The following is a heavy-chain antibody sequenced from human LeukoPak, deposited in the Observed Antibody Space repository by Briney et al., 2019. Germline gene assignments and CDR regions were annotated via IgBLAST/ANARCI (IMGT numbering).Heavy chain of an antibody. V-gene: IGHV1-69*13. CDR3: ARTVDTGMVPHWFDP. D-gene: IGHD5-18*01. CDR2: IIRIFGTA. Sequence: SVNVSCKPSGRTFSSYAIIWLRQAPGQGLEGMGGIIRIFGTAKYAKKFQGRVTITADEYTRTAYMELSSLRSEETAVYYCARTVDTGMVPHWFDPWGQGTLVTVSS. CDR1: GRTFSSYA. J-gene: IGHJ5*02.